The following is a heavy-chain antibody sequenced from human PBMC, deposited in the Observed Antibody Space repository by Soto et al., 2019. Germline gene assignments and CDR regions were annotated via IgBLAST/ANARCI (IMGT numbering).Heavy chain of an antibody. V-gene: IGHV2-70*04. Sequence: SGPTLVNPTQTLTLTCTFSGFSLSTSGMRVSWIRQPPGKALEWLARIDWDDDKFYNTSLKTRLTISKDSSKNQVVLTMTNMDPVDTATYYCARMFHCSGGTCTFDYWGQGALVIVSS. J-gene: IGHJ4*02. CDR1: GFSLSTSGMR. D-gene: IGHD2-15*01. CDR2: IDWDDDK. CDR3: ARMFHCSGGTCTFDY.